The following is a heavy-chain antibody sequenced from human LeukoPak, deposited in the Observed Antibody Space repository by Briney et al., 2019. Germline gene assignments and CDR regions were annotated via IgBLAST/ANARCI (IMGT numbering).Heavy chain of an antibody. D-gene: IGHD5-24*01. CDR1: GFTFSSNA. J-gene: IGHJ4*02. CDR2: ISGGGGST. CDR3: AKTRRWPSAWYFDY. V-gene: IGHV3-23*01. Sequence: PGGSLRLSCAASGFTFSSNAMTWVRQAPGKGLEWVSAISGGGGSTYYADSVKGRFTISRDNSKNTVYLQMNGLRAEDTAVYYCAKTRRWPSAWYFDYWGQGTLVTVSS.